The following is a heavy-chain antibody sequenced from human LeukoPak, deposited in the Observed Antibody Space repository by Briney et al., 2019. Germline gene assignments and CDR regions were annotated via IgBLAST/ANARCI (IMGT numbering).Heavy chain of an antibody. CDR3: ARDVFDY. J-gene: IGHJ4*02. CDR2: INQDGGGK. V-gene: IGHV3-7*01. CDR1: GFTISNYW. Sequence: QPGESLRLSCAASGFTISNYWMSWVRQAPGKGLEWVATINQDGGGKYYVDSVKGRLTISRDSAENSLYLQMNSVTAEDTAVYYCARDVFDYWGQGTRVTVSS.